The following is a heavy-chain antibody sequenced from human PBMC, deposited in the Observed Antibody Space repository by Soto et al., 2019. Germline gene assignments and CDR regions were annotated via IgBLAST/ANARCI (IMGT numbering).Heavy chain of an antibody. V-gene: IGHV4-30-4*01. CDR1: GGSISSGDYY. J-gene: IGHJ4*02. CDR3: ARGPPGGTFFGVVIPHFDY. Sequence: QVQLQESGPGLVKPSQTLSLTCTVSGGSISSGDYYWSWIRQPPGKGLEWIGYIYYSGSTYYNPSLKSRVTISVDTSKNQFSLKLSSVTAADTAVYFCARGPPGGTFFGVVIPHFDYWGQGTLVTVSS. D-gene: IGHD3-3*01. CDR2: IYYSGST.